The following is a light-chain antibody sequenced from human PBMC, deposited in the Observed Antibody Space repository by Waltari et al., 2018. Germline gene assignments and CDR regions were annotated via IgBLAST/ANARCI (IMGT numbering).Light chain of an antibody. V-gene: IGLV3-21*04. CDR1: PNGPHS. CDR2: YDR. Sequence: SSVVTQPPSVSVPPGETATLTSGGDPNGPHSLHWYQQKAGQSHVLVIFYDRDRPAGIPDRFSGSNSGNTANLTISRVEAGDEARYYCHVWHPHVDPGVCGTGTEVTVL. J-gene: IGLJ1*01. CDR3: HVWHPHVDPGV.